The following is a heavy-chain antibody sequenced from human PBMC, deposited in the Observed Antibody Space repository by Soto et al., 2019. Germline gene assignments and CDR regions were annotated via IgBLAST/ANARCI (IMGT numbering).Heavy chain of an antibody. Sequence: GGSLRLSCAASGFTFSSYAMSWVRQAPGKGLEWVSAISGSGGSTYYADSVKGRFTISRDNSKNTLYLQMNSLRAEDTAVYYCAKGAVSTDYDFWSGYLLPHYYYGMDVWGHGTTVTVSS. CDR1: GFTFSSYA. CDR2: ISGSGGST. D-gene: IGHD3-3*01. CDR3: AKGAVSTDYDFWSGYLLPHYYYGMDV. V-gene: IGHV3-23*01. J-gene: IGHJ6*02.